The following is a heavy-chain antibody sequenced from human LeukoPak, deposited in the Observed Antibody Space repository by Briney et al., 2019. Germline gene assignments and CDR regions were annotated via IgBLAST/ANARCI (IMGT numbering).Heavy chain of an antibody. D-gene: IGHD6-19*01. CDR1: GFTFSSYS. CDR3: ARGRGIAVAHDAFDI. V-gene: IGHV3-21*01. Sequence: GSLRLSCAASGFTFSSYSMNWVRQAPGKGLEWVSSISSSSSYIYYADSVKGRFTISRDNAKNSLYLQMNSLRAEDTAVYYCARGRGIAVAHDAFDIWGQGTMVTVSS. CDR2: ISSSSSYI. J-gene: IGHJ3*02.